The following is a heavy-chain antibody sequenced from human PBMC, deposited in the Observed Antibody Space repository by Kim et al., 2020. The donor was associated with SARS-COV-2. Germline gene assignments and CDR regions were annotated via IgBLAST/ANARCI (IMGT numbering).Heavy chain of an antibody. D-gene: IGHD6-13*01. J-gene: IGHJ2*01. Sequence: ASVKVSCTASGDSLDNYAIGWVRQTPGQGLEYMGWISGYNGNRDFAQKFQGRVTLTTDTYTSTTYMELRSLASDDTAMYYCARVVRPGYSAGWY. CDR3: ARVVRPGYSAGWY. CDR1: GDSLDNYA. V-gene: IGHV1-18*01. CDR2: ISGYNGNR.